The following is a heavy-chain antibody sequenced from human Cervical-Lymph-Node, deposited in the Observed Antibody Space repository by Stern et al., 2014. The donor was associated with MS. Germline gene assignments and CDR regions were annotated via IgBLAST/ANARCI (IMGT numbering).Heavy chain of an antibody. CDR2: IWYDGSNK. J-gene: IGHJ4*02. CDR1: GFTFSSYG. V-gene: IGHV3-33*01. D-gene: IGHD1-26*01. CDR3: ARDAMYSGSYPDY. Sequence: QFQLVQSGGGVVQPGRSLRLSCAGSGFTFSSYGMHWVRQAPGKGLEWVALIWYDGSNKYYADSVKGRFTISRDNSKNTLYLQMNSLRAEDTAVYYCARDAMYSGSYPDYWGRGTLVTVSS.